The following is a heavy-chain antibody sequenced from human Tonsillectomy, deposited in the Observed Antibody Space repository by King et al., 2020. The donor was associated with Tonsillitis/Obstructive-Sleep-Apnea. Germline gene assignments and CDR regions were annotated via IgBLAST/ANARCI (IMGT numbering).Heavy chain of an antibody. V-gene: IGHV4-39*01. J-gene: IGHJ6*02. Sequence: QLQESGPGLVKPSETLSLTCTVSGGSISSSSYYWGWIRQPPGKGLEWIGSIYYNGSTYYNPSLKSRVTISVDTSKNQFSLKLSSVTAADTAVYYCARPPGYCSGGSCYSDYYYGMDVWGQGTTVTVSS. CDR3: ARPPGYCSGGSCYSDYYYGMDV. D-gene: IGHD2-15*01. CDR1: GGSISSSSYY. CDR2: IYYNGST.